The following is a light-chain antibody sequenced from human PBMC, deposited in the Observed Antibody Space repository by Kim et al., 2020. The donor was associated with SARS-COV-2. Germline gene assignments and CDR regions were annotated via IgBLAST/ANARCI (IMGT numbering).Light chain of an antibody. CDR3: ATWDHSLNVYVV. CDR2: DND. J-gene: IGLJ2*01. CDR1: SSNIGNND. V-gene: IGLV1-51*01. Sequence: KVPIFCSGSSSNIGNNDVTWYQQLPGTAPKLLIYDNDKRPPGIPDRFSGSKSGTSATLAITGLQTGDEADYYCATWDHSLNVYVVFGGGTQLTVL.